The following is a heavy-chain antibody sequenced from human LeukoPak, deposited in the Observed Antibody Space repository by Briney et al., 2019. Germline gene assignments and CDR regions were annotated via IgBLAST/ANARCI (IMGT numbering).Heavy chain of an antibody. CDR2: ISWNSGSI. D-gene: IGHD3-22*01. Sequence: GGSLRLSCAASGFTFDDYAMHWVRQAPGKGLEWVSGISWNSGSIGYADSVKGRFTISRDNAKNSLYLQMNSLRAEDTALYYCATGSYYYDSSGYYYGYDAFNIWGQGTMVTVSS. CDR3: ATGSYYYDSSGYYYGYDAFNI. J-gene: IGHJ3*02. V-gene: IGHV3-9*01. CDR1: GFTFDDYA.